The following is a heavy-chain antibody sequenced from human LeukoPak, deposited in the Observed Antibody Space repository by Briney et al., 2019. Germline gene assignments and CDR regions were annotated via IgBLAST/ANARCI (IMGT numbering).Heavy chain of an antibody. CDR3: AKSGLNRFDY. Sequence: GGSLRLSCAASGFTFSSYWMHWVRQAPGKGLVWVSRIHSDGSSTSYADSVKGRFTISRDNSKNTLFLQMNSLRVEDTAVYYCAKSGLNRFDYWGQGALVTVSS. J-gene: IGHJ4*02. CDR2: IHSDGSST. CDR1: GFTFSSYW. V-gene: IGHV3-74*01. D-gene: IGHD2-15*01.